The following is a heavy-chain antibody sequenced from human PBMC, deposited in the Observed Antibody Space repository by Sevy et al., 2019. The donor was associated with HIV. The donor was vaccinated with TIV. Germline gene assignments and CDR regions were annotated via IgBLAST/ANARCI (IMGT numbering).Heavy chain of an antibody. CDR3: ARGLAALPGYYYGMDV. J-gene: IGHJ6*02. CDR2: IWYDGSNK. CDR1: GFTFSSYG. D-gene: IGHD6-6*01. V-gene: IGHV3-33*01. Sequence: GSLRLSCAASGFTFSSYGMHRVRQAPGKGLEGVAGIWYDGSNKYFADSVKGRFTISRDNSKNMFYLQMNSLRTEDTAVFYCARGLAALPGYYYGMDVWGQGTTVTVSS.